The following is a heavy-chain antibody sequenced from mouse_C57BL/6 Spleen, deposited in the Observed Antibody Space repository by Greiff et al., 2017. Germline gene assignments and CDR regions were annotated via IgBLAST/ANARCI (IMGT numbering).Heavy chain of an antibody. J-gene: IGHJ2*01. D-gene: IGHD2-10*02. Sequence: EVQLQQSGPELVKPGASVKISCKASGYTFTDYYMNWVKQSHGKSLEWIGDINPNNGGTSYNQKFKGKATLTVDKSSSTAYMELRSLTSEDSAVYYCARLGYGKGYFDYWGQGTTLTVAS. V-gene: IGHV1-26*01. CDR1: GYTFTDYY. CDR2: INPNNGGT. CDR3: ARLGYGKGYFDY.